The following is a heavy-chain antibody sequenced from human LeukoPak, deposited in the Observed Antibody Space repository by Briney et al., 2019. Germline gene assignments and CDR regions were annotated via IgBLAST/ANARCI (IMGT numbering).Heavy chain of an antibody. CDR1: KFTFSSYW. V-gene: IGHV3-74*01. CDR2: IKSDGSTT. D-gene: IGHD5-12*01. CDR3: ARATLNTRNAFDI. Sequence: GGSLRLSCAASKFTFSSYWMHWVRQAPGKGLVWVSRIKSDGSTTYYADSVKGRFTISRDNAKNTLYLQMDSLRAEDTAVYYCARATLNTRNAFDIWGQGIMVTVSS. J-gene: IGHJ3*02.